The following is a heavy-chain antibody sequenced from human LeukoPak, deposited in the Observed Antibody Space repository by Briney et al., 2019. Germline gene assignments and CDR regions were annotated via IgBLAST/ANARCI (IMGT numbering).Heavy chain of an antibody. CDR1: GFTFSSYS. CDR2: ISGSGGST. D-gene: IGHD3-22*01. J-gene: IGHJ4*02. V-gene: IGHV3-23*01. CDR3: AKETPTWDYDSSGSFDY. Sequence: GGSLRLSCAASGFTFSSYSMNWVRQAPGKGLEWVSAISGSGGSTYYADSVKGRFTISRDNSKNTLYLQMNSLRAEDTAVYYCAKETPTWDYDSSGSFDYWGQGTLVTVSS.